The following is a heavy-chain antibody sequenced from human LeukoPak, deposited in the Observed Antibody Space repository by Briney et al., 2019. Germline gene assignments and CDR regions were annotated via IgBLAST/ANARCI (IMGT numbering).Heavy chain of an antibody. J-gene: IGHJ4*02. CDR3: ARGGYYGSGDFDY. CDR2: INHSGST. D-gene: IGHD3-10*01. CDR1: GGSFSGYY. Sequence: SEALSLTCAVYGGSFSGYYWSWIRQPPGKGLEWIGEINHSGSTNYNPSLKSRVTISVDTSKNQFSLKLSSVTAADTAVYYCARGGYYGSGDFDYWGQGTLVTVSS. V-gene: IGHV4-34*09.